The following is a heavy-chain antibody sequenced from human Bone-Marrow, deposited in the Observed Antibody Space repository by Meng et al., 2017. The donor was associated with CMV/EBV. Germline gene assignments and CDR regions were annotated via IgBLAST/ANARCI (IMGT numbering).Heavy chain of an antibody. CDR2: MSYDGSNK. V-gene: IGHV3-30-3*02. Sequence: GESLKISCAASGFTFSSYAIHWVLQAQGKGLEWVAVMSYDGSNKNYADSVKGRFTIYRDNSKKTLYLQMNSLRAEDTAVYDYPKNRSRCWCYGMDAWGEVITVTVSS. J-gene: IGHJ6*02. D-gene: IGHD6-13*01. CDR1: GFTFSSYA. CDR3: PKNRSRCWCYGMDA.